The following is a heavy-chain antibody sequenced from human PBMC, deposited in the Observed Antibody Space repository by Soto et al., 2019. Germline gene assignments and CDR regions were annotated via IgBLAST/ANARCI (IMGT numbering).Heavy chain of an antibody. Sequence: QVQLVESGGGVVQPGRSLRLSCAASGFTFSSYGMHWVRQAPGKGLEWVAVIWYDGSNKYYADSVKGRFTISRDNSKNTLYLQINSLRAEDTAVYYCARDRLRVFDYWGQGTLVTVSS. CDR3: ARDRLRVFDY. D-gene: IGHD4-17*01. CDR2: IWYDGSNK. V-gene: IGHV3-33*01. CDR1: GFTFSSYG. J-gene: IGHJ4*02.